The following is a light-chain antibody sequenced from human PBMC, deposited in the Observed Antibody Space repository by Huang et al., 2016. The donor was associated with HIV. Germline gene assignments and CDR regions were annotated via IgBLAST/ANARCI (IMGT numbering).Light chain of an antibody. Sequence: DIQMTQSPPSLSASVADRVTITCRACQDISNYLAWYQQQPGKVPQLLIYAASTLKSGGSSRFSGSGSGSNFTLTISSLQPEDVATYYCQQYNSAPRTFGQGTKVEIQ. J-gene: IGKJ1*01. CDR3: QQYNSAPRT. CDR1: QDISNY. V-gene: IGKV1-27*01. CDR2: AAS.